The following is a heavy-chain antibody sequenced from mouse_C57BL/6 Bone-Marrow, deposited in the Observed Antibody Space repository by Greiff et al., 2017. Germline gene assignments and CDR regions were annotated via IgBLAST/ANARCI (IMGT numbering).Heavy chain of an antibody. Sequence: QVQLQQSGAELARPGASVKLSCKASGYTFTSYGISWVKQRTGQGLEWIGEIYPRSGNTYYNEKFKGKATLTADKSSSTAYMELRSLTSEDSAVYFCARGEGYPYYFDYWGQGTTLTVSS. CDR2: IYPRSGNT. V-gene: IGHV1-81*01. J-gene: IGHJ2*01. CDR1: GYTFTSYG. CDR3: ARGEGYPYYFDY.